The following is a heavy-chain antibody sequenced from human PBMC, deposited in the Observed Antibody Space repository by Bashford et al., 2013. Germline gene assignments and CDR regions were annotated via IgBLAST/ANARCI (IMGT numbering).Heavy chain of an antibody. J-gene: IGHJ4*02. CDR3: ARRXYYDFWSGYYDFDY. CDR1: GYTFTSYD. D-gene: IGHD3-3*01. V-gene: IGHV1-8*01. Sequence: ASVKVSCKTSGYTFTSYDINWVRQATGQGPEWMGWMNPNSGNTGYAQKFQDRVTMTRNTSTSTAFMELSGLTSEDTAIYYCARRXYYDFWSGYYDFDYWGQGTLVTVSS. CDR2: MNPNSGNT.